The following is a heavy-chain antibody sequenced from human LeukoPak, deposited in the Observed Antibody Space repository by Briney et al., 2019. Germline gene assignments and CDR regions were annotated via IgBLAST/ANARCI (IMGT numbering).Heavy chain of an antibody. V-gene: IGHV3-66*01. D-gene: IGHD6-19*01. CDR3: VRMVSGWPNWIDP. J-gene: IGHJ5*02. CDR1: GFTFSSYS. CDR2: IYSGGTT. Sequence: GGSLRLSCAASGFTFSSYSMNWVRQAPGKGLEWVAVIYSGGTTNHADSVKGRFTMSRDNSKNSLYLQMNSLRAEDTAIYYCVRMVSGWPNWIDPWGQGTLVTVSS.